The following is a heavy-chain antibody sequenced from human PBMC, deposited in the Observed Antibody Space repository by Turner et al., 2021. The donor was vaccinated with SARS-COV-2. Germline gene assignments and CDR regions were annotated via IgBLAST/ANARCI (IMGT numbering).Heavy chain of an antibody. V-gene: IGHV3-7*01. CDR2: IKQDGSEK. Sequence: EVQLVESGGGLVQPGGSLRLSCAASGFTFSRYWMSWVRQAPGKGLDWVANIKQDGSEKHFVDSVKGRFTISRDNAKNSLSLQMNSLRAEDTAVYYCARSPGYYFDYWGQGTLFTVSS. D-gene: IGHD2-2*01. J-gene: IGHJ4*02. CDR3: ARSPGYYFDY. CDR1: GFTFSRYW.